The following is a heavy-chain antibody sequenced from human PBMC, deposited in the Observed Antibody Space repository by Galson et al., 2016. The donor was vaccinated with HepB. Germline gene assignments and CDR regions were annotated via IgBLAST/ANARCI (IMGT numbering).Heavy chain of an antibody. D-gene: IGHD3-9*01. CDR3: TGARVDRLGAFDI. CDR2: IGNRGGDT. J-gene: IGHJ3*02. V-gene: IGHV3-11*06. Sequence: SLRLSCAASGFTFTDYYMNWIRQAPGKGLEWLSYIGNRGGDTNYADSVKGRFTISRDNAKNTVYLQMNSLRVEDTALYYCTGARVDRLGAFDIWGQGTTVTVSS. CDR1: GFTFTDYY.